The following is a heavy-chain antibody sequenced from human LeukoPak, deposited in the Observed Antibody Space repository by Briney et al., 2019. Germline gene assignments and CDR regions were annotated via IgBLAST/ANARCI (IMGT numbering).Heavy chain of an antibody. V-gene: IGHV3-9*01. CDR1: GFTFDDYA. D-gene: IGHD4-23*01. Sequence: PGGSLRLSCAASGFTFDDYAMHWVRQAPGKGLEWVSGISWNSGSIGYADSVKGRFTISRDNAKNSLYLQMNSLRAEDTALYYCAKGRYGGNLDYWGQGTLVTVSS. J-gene: IGHJ4*02. CDR2: ISWNSGSI. CDR3: AKGRYGGNLDY.